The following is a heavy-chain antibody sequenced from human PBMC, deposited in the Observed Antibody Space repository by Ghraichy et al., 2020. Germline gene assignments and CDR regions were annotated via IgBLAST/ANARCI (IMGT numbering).Heavy chain of an antibody. CDR1: GYTFTGYY. D-gene: IGHD1-26*01. V-gene: IGHV1-2*02. CDR3: ARDNHSGSYWIH. CDR2: INPNSGGT. J-gene: IGHJ4*02. Sequence: ASVKVSCKASGYTFTGYYMHWVRQAPGQGLEWMGWINPNSGGTNYAQKFQGRVTMTRDTSISTAYMELSRLRSDDTAVYYCARDNHSGSYWIHWGQGTLVTVSS.